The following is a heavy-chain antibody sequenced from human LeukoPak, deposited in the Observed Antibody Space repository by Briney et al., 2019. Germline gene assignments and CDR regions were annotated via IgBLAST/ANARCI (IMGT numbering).Heavy chain of an antibody. CDR1: GYTFTGYY. CDR2: MNPNSGNT. V-gene: IGHV1-8*02. J-gene: IGHJ4*02. D-gene: IGHD3-10*01. Sequence: GASVKVSCKASGYTFTGYYMHWVRQAPGQGLEWMGWMNPNSGNTGYAQKFQGRVTMTRNTSISTAYMELSSLRSEDTAVYYCARGGRNTYYYGSGRKGGSDYWGQGTLVTVSS. CDR3: ARGGRNTYYYGSGRKGGSDY.